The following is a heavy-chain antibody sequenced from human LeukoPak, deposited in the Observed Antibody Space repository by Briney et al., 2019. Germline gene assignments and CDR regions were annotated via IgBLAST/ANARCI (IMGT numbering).Heavy chain of an antibody. Sequence: GRSLRLSCVASGFTFSSYGMHWVRQAPGKGLEWVALIWYDGSTQYYAASVKDRFAISRDNSKETLYLQMNGLRSEDTAIYYCAKGGVSDRGSWYGDYFDYWGQGTLVTVSS. CDR2: IWYDGSTQ. V-gene: IGHV3-33*06. CDR3: AKGGVSDRGSWYGDYFDY. D-gene: IGHD6-13*01. CDR1: GFTFSSYG. J-gene: IGHJ4*02.